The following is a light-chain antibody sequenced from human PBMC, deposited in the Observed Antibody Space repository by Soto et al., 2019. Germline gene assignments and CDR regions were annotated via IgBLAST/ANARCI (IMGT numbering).Light chain of an antibody. CDR2: DAS. CDR3: QQFSSYPLT. Sequence: EFVLTRSPGTLSLSPGEIATLSCRASHSVRNNYLAWYQQKPGQAPRLLIYDASSRATGIPDRFSGGGSGTDFTLTISRLEPEDFAVYYCQQFSSYPLTFGGGTKVDI. J-gene: IGKJ4*01. CDR1: HSVRNNY. V-gene: IGKV3-20*01.